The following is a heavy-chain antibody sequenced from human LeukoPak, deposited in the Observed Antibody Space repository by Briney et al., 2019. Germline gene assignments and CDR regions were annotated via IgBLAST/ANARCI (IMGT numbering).Heavy chain of an antibody. J-gene: IGHJ4*02. V-gene: IGHV3-23*01. CDR1: GFTFSSHA. Sequence: GGSLRLSCAASGFTFSSHAMSWVRQAPGKGLEWVSAISGSGGSTYYADSVKGRFTISRDNSKNTLYLQMNSLRAEDTAVYYCATDPGREYSSSWYGGQGTLVTVSS. CDR2: ISGSGGST. CDR3: ATDPGREYSSSWY. D-gene: IGHD6-13*01.